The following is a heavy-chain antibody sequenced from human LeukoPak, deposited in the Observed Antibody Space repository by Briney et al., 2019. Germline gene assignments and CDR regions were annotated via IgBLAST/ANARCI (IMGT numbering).Heavy chain of an antibody. D-gene: IGHD5-24*01. V-gene: IGHV3-23*01. CDR2: ISGSGGST. J-gene: IGHJ4*02. Sequence: GGSLRLSCAASGFTFSSYAMSWVRQAPGKGLEWVSAISGSGGSTYYADSVKGRFTISRDNAKNSLYLQMNSLRVEDTAVYYCAKEGRSLQTYWGQGTLVTVSS. CDR1: GFTFSSYA. CDR3: AKEGRSLQTY.